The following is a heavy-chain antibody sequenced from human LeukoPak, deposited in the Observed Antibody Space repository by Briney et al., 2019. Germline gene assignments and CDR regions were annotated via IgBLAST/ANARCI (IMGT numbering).Heavy chain of an antibody. V-gene: IGHV1-18*01. J-gene: IGHJ4*02. CDR1: GNTFNNSG. CDR2: TSAYNGNT. D-gene: IGHD1-1*01. CDR3: ARGPGTNFGYAEY. Sequence: ASVTASCKASGNTFNNSGITWVRQAPGQGLEWMGWTSAYNGNTNYAQNLQGRVTMTTDTSTSTGYMELRGRRSGDTAVYYCARGPGTNFGYAEYWGQGTLVTVSS.